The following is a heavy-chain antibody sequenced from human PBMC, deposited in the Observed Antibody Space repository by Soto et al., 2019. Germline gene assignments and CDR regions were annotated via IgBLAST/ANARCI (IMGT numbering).Heavy chain of an antibody. D-gene: IGHD3-22*01. CDR2: IIPIFGTA. CDR3: ARTQRGSGYYYHFDY. CDR1: GGTFSSYA. V-gene: IGHV1-69*06. J-gene: IGHJ4*02. Sequence: SVKVSCKASGGTFSSYAISWVRQAPGQGLEWMGGIIPIFGTANYAQKFQGRVTITADKSTSTAYMELSSLRSEDTAVYYCARTQRGSGYYYHFDYWGQGTLVTVSS.